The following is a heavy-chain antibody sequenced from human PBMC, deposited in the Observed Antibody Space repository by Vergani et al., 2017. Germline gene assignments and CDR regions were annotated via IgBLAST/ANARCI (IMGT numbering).Heavy chain of an antibody. Sequence: EVQLLESGGDLVQPGGSLRLSCAASGFTFNHYAMNWVRQAPGKGLEWVSGISGSGGSTYYAGSVKGRFTNSRDSSKNTLYLQMNSLSAGDTGVYYCAKANPRNSGYDYLYYYHAMDVWGQGTTVTVSS. CDR2: ISGSGGST. CDR3: AKANPRNSGYDYLYYYHAMDV. CDR1: GFTFNHYA. V-gene: IGHV3-23*01. J-gene: IGHJ6*02. D-gene: IGHD5-12*01.